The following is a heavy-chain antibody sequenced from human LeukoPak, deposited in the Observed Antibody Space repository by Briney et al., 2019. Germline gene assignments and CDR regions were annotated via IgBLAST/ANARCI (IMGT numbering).Heavy chain of an antibody. V-gene: IGHV3-72*01. D-gene: IGHD1-26*01. J-gene: IGHJ4*02. CDR3: ARGSYWGPIDY. CDR2: IRNKANSYTT. Sequence: PGGSLRLSCAASGFTFSDHYMDWVRQAPGKGLEWVGRIRNKANSYTTEYAASVKGRFTISRDDSKNSLYLQMNSLKTEDTAVYYCARGSYWGPIDYWGQGTLVTVSS. CDR1: GFTFSDHY.